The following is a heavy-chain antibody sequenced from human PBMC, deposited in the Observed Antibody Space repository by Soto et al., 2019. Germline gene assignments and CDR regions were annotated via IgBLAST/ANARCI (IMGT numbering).Heavy chain of an antibody. CDR3: ESTGWQFDY. CDR2: IYSGGTT. Sequence: EVQLVESGGGLVQPGGSLRLSCAASGFTVSSNYMSWVRQAPGKGLEWVSVIYSGGTTYYADSVKGRFTISRDNSKNTLYLKMNRLSAEDTAVYYCESTGWQFDYWGQGTLVPVSS. CDR1: GFTVSSNY. J-gene: IGHJ4*02. V-gene: IGHV3-66*01. D-gene: IGHD2-8*02.